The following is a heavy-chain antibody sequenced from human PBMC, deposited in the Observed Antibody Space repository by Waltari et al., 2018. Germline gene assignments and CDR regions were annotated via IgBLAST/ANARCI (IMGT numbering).Heavy chain of an antibody. V-gene: IGHV3-23*01. D-gene: IGHD1-26*01. CDR3: AKGPATRTNWFDP. J-gene: IGHJ5*02. CDR1: GFTFSSYD. Sequence: EVQLLESGGGLEQPGGSLRLSCVASGFTFSSYDMSWVRQAPGKGLEWVSVAGVSGCNTYYADSVKGRFTISRDDSKNTLYLQMNSLRVEDTAVYYCAKGPATRTNWFDPWGQGTLVTVSS. CDR2: AGVSGCNT.